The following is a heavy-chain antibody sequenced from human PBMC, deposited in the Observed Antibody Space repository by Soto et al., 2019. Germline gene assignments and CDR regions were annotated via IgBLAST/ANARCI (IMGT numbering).Heavy chain of an antibody. J-gene: IGHJ3*01. CDR1: GGTFNGYG. V-gene: IGHV1-69*06. D-gene: IGHD3-3*01. CDR2: TVPVFETS. CDR3: ARGVSNSGAYYTGPSAYEL. Sequence: QVQLVQSGAVVKKPGSSVEVSCKASGGTFNGYGISWVRQAPGQGLEWMGGTVPVFETSKYAPRFQGRVTITADKSTSTAYMELSSVRSDDTAIYFCARGVSNSGAYYTGPSAYELWGQGTLVIVSS.